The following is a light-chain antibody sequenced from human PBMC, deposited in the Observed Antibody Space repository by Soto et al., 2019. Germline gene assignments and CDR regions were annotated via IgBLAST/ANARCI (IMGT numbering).Light chain of an antibody. V-gene: IGKV3-15*01. CDR3: QQYHNWPA. CDR1: QSVFSS. J-gene: IGKJ1*01. CDR2: GAA. Sequence: VMTQSPATLSVSPGETATLSFRASQSVFSSLAWYQHPAGQAPRLLIYGAATRATGIPARFSGSGSGTEFTLTISSLQSDDIAVYYCQQYHNWPAFGQGTKVDI.